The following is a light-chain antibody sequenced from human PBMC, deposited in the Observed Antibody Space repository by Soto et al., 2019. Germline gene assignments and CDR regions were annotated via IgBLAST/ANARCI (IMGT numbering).Light chain of an antibody. CDR2: DVS. CDR1: SSDVGGYNY. Sequence: QSALTQPASVAGSAGQAITISCTGTSSDVGGYNYVSWYQQHPGKAPKLRIYDVSNRPSGVSNSFSGSKSSNTAALTISGLQAEDEADYYSSAYTSSRTLVVFGGGTKLTVL. CDR3: SAYTSSRTLVV. V-gene: IGLV2-14*01. J-gene: IGLJ2*01.